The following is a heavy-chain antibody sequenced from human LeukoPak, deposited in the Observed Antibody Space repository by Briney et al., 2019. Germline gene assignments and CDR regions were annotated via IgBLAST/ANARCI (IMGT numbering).Heavy chain of an antibody. J-gene: IGHJ4*02. CDR2: ISGSGGST. D-gene: IGHD5-18*01. CDR3: AKRIQSAMAMGY. V-gene: IGHV3-23*01. CDR1: GFTFSNYA. Sequence: GGSLRLSCAASGFTFSNYALSWVRQAPGKGLEWVSDISGSGGSTYYADSVKGRFTISRDNFKNTMYLQMNSLRAEDTAVYYCAKRIQSAMAMGYWGQGTLVTVSS.